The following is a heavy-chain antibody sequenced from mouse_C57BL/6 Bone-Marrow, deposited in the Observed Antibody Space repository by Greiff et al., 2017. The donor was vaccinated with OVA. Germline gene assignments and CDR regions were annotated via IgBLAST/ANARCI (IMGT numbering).Heavy chain of an antibody. J-gene: IGHJ1*03. CDR1: GYSITSGYY. Sequence: ESGPGLVKPSQSLSLTCSVTGYSITSGYYWNWIRQFPGNKLEWMGYISYDGSNNYNPSLKNRISITRDTSKNQFFLKLNSVTTEDTATYYCAIDPIYDGYYRWYFDVWGTGTTVTVSS. D-gene: IGHD2-3*01. V-gene: IGHV3-6*01. CDR2: ISYDGSN. CDR3: AIDPIYDGYYRWYFDV.